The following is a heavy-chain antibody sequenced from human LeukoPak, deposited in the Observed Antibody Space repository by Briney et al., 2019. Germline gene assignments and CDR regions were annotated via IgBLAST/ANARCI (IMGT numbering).Heavy chain of an antibody. CDR2: IYYSGST. D-gene: IGHD3-10*01. CDR1: GGSISSYY. J-gene: IGHJ4*02. V-gene: IGHV4-59*01. Sequence: SETLSLTCTVSGGSISSYYWSWIRQPPGKGLEWIGYIYYSGSTNYNPSLKSRVTISVDTSKNQFSLKLSSVTAADTAVYYCARESDYGLAEYYFDYWGQGTLVTVSS. CDR3: ARESDYGLAEYYFDY.